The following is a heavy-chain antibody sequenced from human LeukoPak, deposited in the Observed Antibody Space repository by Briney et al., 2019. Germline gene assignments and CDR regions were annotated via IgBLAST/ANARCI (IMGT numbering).Heavy chain of an antibody. V-gene: IGHV4-61*02. Sequence: SETLSLTCTVSGGSISSGSYYWSWIRQPAGKGLEWIGRIYTSGSTNYNPSLKSRVTISVDTSKNQFSLKLSSVTAADTAVYYCARANGAAAGIHSNWGQGTLVTVSS. CDR3: ARANGAAAGIHSN. D-gene: IGHD6-13*01. CDR1: GGSISSGSYY. J-gene: IGHJ4*02. CDR2: IYTSGST.